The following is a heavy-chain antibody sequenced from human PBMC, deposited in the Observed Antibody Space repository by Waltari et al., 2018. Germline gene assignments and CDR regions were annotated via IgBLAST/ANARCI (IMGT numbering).Heavy chain of an antibody. CDR1: GGSISSSSYY. J-gene: IGHJ6*03. D-gene: IGHD6-13*01. Sequence: QLQLQESGPGLVKPSETLSLTCTVSGGSISSSSYYWGWIRQAPGKGLEWVSYISSSGSTIYYADSVKGRFTISRDNAKNSLYLQTNSLRAEDTAVYYCAREYSSPRPFSFDYYYYMDVWGKGTTVTVSS. V-gene: IGHV3-11*04. CDR3: AREYSSPRPFSFDYYYYMDV. CDR2: ISSSGSTI.